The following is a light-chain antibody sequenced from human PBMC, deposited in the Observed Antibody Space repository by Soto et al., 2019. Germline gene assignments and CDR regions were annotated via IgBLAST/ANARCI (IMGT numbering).Light chain of an antibody. CDR3: QSYHSGNVV. Sequence: NSMLTQPHSVSESPGKTVTISCTRSSGSIASNYVQWYQQRPCSAPTPVIYEDNERPSGVPDRFSGSIDSSSNSASLTISGLKTDDEADYYCQSYHSGNVVFGGGTQVTVL. V-gene: IGLV6-57*04. CDR2: EDN. J-gene: IGLJ2*01. CDR1: SGSIASNY.